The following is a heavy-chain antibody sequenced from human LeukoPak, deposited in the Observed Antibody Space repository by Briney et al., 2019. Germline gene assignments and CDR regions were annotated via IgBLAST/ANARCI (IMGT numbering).Heavy chain of an antibody. CDR1: GFTFSDYY. CDR2: ISSSGSTI. V-gene: IGHV3-11*01. J-gene: IGHJ6*02. Sequence: GGSLRLSCAASGFTFSDYYMSWIRQAPGKGLEWVSYISSSGSTIYYADSVKGRFTISRDNAKNSLYLQMNSLRAEDTAVYYCAREYYYDSSGYTNYYGMDVWGQGTTVTVSS. D-gene: IGHD3-22*01. CDR3: AREYYYDSSGYTNYYGMDV.